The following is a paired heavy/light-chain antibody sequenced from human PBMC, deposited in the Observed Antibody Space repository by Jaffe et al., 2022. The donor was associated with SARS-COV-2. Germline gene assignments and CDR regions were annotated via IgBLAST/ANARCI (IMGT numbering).Heavy chain of an antibody. V-gene: IGHV3-23*01. CDR1: GFTFSSYG. CDR3: AKLPSDPLHWFDP. CDR2: VSGSGSST. Sequence: EVQLLESGGGLVQPGGSLRLSCAASGFTFSSYGMSWVRQAPEKGLEWVSGVSGSGSSTYYADSVKGRFTISRDNSKNTLYLQMKSLRAEDTAVYYCAKLPSDPLHWFDPWGQGTLVIVSS. J-gene: IGHJ5*02.
Light chain of an antibody. Sequence: DIQMTQSPSSLSASVGDRVTITCRASQSVSIYLNWYQQKPGKAPKFLIYTASSLQSGVPSRFSGSGSGTDFSLTISSLQPEDFATYYCQQSYSTPPTFGGGTRVEIK. J-gene: IGKJ4*01. CDR2: TAS. CDR3: QQSYSTPPT. V-gene: IGKV1-39*01. CDR1: QSVSIY.